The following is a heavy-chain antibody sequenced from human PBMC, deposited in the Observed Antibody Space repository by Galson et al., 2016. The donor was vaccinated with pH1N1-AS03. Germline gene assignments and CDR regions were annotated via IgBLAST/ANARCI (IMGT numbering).Heavy chain of an antibody. CDR1: GFRFDDYA. CDR2: ISWNSNKI. D-gene: IGHD3/OR15-3a*01. V-gene: IGHV3-9*01. J-gene: IGHJ3*02. CDR3: IKGGAASADFFDI. Sequence: SLRLSCAVSGFRFDDYAMHWVRQAPGKGLEWVSNISWNSNKIDYADSVKGRFTISRDSAKNSLNLQMNSLRAEDTALYYCIKGGAASADFFDIWGQGTMVTVSS.